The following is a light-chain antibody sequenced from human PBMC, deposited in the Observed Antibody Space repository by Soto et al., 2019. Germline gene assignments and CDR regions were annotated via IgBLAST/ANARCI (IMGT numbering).Light chain of an antibody. CDR1: QSVTSNY. V-gene: IGKV3-20*01. CDR3: QQYGSAPWT. CDR2: GAS. J-gene: IGKJ1*01. Sequence: ELVLTQSPGTLSLSPGERATLSCRASQSVTSNYLAWYQQKPGQAPRLLIYGASSRAAGIPDRFSGSGSGTDFTLTISRLEAEDLAVYYCQQYGSAPWTFGQGTKVEIK.